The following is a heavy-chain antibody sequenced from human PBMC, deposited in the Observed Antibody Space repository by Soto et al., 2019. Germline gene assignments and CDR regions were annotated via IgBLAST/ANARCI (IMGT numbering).Heavy chain of an antibody. CDR1: GFAFRSYG. Sequence: QVQLVESGGGVVQPGRSLGLSCTASGFAFRSYGLHWVRQAPGKGLEWVAVISYDGGNERYADSVKGRFTISRDNSKNTLYLQMNSLSAEDTAVYYWAKDTYYHDSTGYYVFDYWGQGTLVTVSS. V-gene: IGHV3-30*18. CDR3: AKDTYYHDSTGYYVFDY. D-gene: IGHD3-22*01. CDR2: ISYDGGNE. J-gene: IGHJ4*02.